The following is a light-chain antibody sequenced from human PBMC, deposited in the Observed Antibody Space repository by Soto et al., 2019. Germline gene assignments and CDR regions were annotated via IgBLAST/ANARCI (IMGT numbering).Light chain of an antibody. CDR3: KKYGSRFT. Sequence: EIVLTQSPGTLSLSPGERATLSCRASQSVSSSYLAWYQQKPGQAPRLLIYGASSRATGIPDRFSGSGSGTDFNITITRLEPEDFAVYYCKKYGSRFTFGPGTKVDIK. CDR1: QSVSSSY. V-gene: IGKV3-20*01. CDR2: GAS. J-gene: IGKJ3*01.